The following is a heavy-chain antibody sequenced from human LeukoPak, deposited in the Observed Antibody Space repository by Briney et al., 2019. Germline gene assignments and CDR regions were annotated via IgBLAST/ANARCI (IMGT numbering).Heavy chain of an antibody. V-gene: IGHV4-30-4*07. CDR1: GGSISSGGYS. CDR2: IYYSGST. D-gene: IGHD1-26*01. Sequence: PSETLSLTCAVSGGSISSGGYSWSWIRQPPGKGLEWIGYIYYSGSTYYNPSLKSRVTISVDTSKNQFSLKLSSVTAADTAVYYCARILRSGSNWFDPWGQGTLVTVSS. CDR3: ARILRSGSNWFDP. J-gene: IGHJ5*02.